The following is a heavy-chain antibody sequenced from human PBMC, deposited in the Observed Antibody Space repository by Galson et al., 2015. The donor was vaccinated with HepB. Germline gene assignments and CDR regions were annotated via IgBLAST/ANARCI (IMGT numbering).Heavy chain of an antibody. CDR3: ARYSYGYPDYYYYYGMDV. V-gene: IGHV1-8*01. Sequence: SVKVSCKASGYTFTSYDINWERQATGQGLEWMGWMNPNSGNTGYAQKFQGRVTMTRNTSISTAYMELSSLRSEDTAVYYCARYSYGYPDYYYYYGMDVWGQGTTVTVSS. J-gene: IGHJ6*02. D-gene: IGHD5-18*01. CDR1: GYTFTSYD. CDR2: MNPNSGNT.